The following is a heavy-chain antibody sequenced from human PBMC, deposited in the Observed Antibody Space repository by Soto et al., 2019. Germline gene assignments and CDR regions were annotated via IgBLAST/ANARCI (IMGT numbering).Heavy chain of an antibody. CDR2: ISYDGSKK. CDR3: AGGYYFGDY. CDR1: GFTFSSYG. J-gene: IGHJ4*02. V-gene: IGHV3-30*03. D-gene: IGHD5-18*01. Sequence: GGSLRLSCAASGFTFSSYGMHWVRQAPGKGLAWVAVISYDGSKKYYADSVKGRFTISRDNSKNTLYLQMSSLRAEDTAVYYCAGGYYFGDYWGQGTLVTVSS.